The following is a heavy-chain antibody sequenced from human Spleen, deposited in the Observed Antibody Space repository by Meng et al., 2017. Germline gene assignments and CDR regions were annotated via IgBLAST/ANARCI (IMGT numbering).Heavy chain of an antibody. CDR3: ARDPDKYYYDSGSYLDS. CDR2: ISFDGSNI. Sequence: GESLKISCAASGFTFSTYAVHWVRQAPGKGLEWVAVISFDGSNIYYADSVKGRFTISRDNSKDMLFLQMNSLRAEDTAIYYCARDPDKYYYDSGSYLDSWGQGTLVTVSS. V-gene: IGHV3-30-3*01. D-gene: IGHD3-10*01. CDR1: GFTFSTYA. J-gene: IGHJ4*02.